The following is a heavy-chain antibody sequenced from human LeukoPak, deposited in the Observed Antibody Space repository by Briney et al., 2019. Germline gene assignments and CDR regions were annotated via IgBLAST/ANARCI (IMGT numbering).Heavy chain of an antibody. CDR3: ARAQYNWNYSSGY. CDR2: INPNSGGT. CDR1: GYTFTGYY. D-gene: IGHD1-7*01. V-gene: IGHV1-2*02. J-gene: IGHJ4*02. Sequence: ASVKVSFKASGYTFTGYYMHWVRQAPGQGLEWMGWINPNSGGTNYAQKFQGRVTMTRDTSISTAYMELSRLRSDDTAVYYCARAQYNWNYSSGYWGQGTLVTVSS.